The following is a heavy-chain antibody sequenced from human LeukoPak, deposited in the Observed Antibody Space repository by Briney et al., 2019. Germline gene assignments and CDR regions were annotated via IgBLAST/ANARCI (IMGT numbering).Heavy chain of an antibody. CDR1: GFTFSSYG. CDR2: IRYDGSNK. D-gene: IGHD2-2*02. Sequence: PGGSLRLSCAASGFTFSSYGMHWVRQAQGKGLEWVAFIRYDGSNKYYADSVKGRFTISRDNSKNPLYLQMNSLRAEDTAVYYCAKEGGYCSSTSCYTGGAFDPWGQGTLVTVSS. J-gene: IGHJ5*02. CDR3: AKEGGYCSSTSCYTGGAFDP. V-gene: IGHV3-30*02.